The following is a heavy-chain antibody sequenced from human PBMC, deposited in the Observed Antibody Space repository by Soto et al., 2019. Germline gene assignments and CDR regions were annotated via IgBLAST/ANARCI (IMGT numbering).Heavy chain of an antibody. Sequence: ASVKVSCKASGYTFTSYDINWVRQATGQGLEGMGWMNANSGNTGYAQKFQGRVTMTRNTSISTGYMEVSSLRSDDTAVYYCARGQVVSNWFDPWGQGTLVTVSS. CDR3: ARGQVVSNWFDP. V-gene: IGHV1-8*01. CDR2: MNANSGNT. D-gene: IGHD2-8*02. CDR1: GYTFTSYD. J-gene: IGHJ5*02.